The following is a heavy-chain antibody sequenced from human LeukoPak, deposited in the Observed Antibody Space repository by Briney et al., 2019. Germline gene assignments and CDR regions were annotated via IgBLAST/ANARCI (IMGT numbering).Heavy chain of an antibody. CDR2: IIPIFGTA. D-gene: IGHD2-15*01. Sequence: SVKVSCKASGGTFSSYAIGWVRQAPGQGLEWMGGIIPIFGTANYAQKFQGRVTITADESTSTAYMELSSLRSEDTAVYYCARDRRVANYFDYWGQGTLVTVSS. V-gene: IGHV1-69*13. CDR1: GGTFSSYA. CDR3: ARDRRVANYFDY. J-gene: IGHJ4*02.